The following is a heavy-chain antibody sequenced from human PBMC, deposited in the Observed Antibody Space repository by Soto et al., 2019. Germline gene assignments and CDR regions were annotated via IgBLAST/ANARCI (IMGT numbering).Heavy chain of an antibody. CDR3: AKESSYTIFGVVTPSYYFDY. D-gene: IGHD3-3*01. V-gene: IGHV3-23*01. Sequence: GGSLRLSCAASGITISSYPMSWVRQAPGKGLEWVSGISGSGGSTYYADSVKGRFTISRDNSKNTLYLQMNSLRAEDTAVYYCAKESSYTIFGVVTPSYYFDYWGQGTLVTVSS. CDR2: ISGSGGST. CDR1: GITISSYP. J-gene: IGHJ4*02.